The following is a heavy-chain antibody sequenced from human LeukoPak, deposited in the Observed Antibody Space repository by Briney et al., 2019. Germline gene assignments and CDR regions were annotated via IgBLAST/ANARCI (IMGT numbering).Heavy chain of an antibody. CDR3: ARDYYSGSYYKHYFDY. CDR1: GYTFTGCY. J-gene: IGHJ4*02. Sequence: ASVKVSCKASGYTFTGCYMHWVRQAPGQGLEWMGWINPNSGGTNYAQKFQGRVTMTRDTSISTAYMELSRLRSDDTAVYYCARDYYSGSYYKHYFDYWGQGTLVTVSS. D-gene: IGHD1-26*01. V-gene: IGHV1-2*02. CDR2: INPNSGGT.